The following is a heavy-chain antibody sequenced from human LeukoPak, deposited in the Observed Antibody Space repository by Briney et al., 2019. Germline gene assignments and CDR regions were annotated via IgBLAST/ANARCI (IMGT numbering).Heavy chain of an antibody. CDR1: GDSISSYY. CDR3: ARGSDHYDSSGYRYFDL. V-gene: IGHV4-59*01. CDR2: IYYSGST. D-gene: IGHD3-22*01. Sequence: PSETLSLTCTVSGDSISSYYWSWIRQPPGKGLEWTAYIYYSGSTKYNPSLKSRVTVSVDTSKNQFSLKLSSVTAADTAVYYCARGSDHYDSSGYRYFDLWGRGTLATVSS. J-gene: IGHJ2*01.